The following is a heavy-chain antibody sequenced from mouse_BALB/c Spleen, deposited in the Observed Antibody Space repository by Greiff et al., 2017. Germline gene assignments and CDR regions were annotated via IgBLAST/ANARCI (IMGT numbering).Heavy chain of an antibody. CDR3: ASYDYDFAY. V-gene: IGHV5-9-4*01. CDR2: ISSGGSYT. D-gene: IGHD2-4*01. CDR1: GFTFSSYA. J-gene: IGHJ3*01. Sequence: EVKVVESGGGLVKPGGSLKLSCAASGFTFSSYAMSWVRQSPEKRLEWVAEISSGGSYTDYPDTVTGRFTISRDNAKNTLYLERSSLRSEDTAMYYCASYDYDFAYWGQGTLVTVSA.